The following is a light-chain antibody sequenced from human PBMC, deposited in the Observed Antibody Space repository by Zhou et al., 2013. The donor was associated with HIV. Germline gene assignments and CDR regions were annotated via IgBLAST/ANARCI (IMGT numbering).Light chain of an antibody. V-gene: IGKV3-20*01. CDR2: GAS. J-gene: IGKJ1*01. Sequence: EIVLTQSPATLSLSPGERATLSCRASQSVSSSYLAWYQQKPGQAPRLLIYGASSRATGIPDRFSGSGSGTDFTLTISRLEPEDFAVYYCQQYWTFGQGTKVEIK. CDR1: QSVSSSY. CDR3: QQYWT.